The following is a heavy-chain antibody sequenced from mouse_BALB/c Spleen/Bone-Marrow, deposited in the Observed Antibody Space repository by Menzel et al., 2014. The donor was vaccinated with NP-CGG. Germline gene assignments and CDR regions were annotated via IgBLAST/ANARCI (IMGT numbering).Heavy chain of an antibody. CDR2: INPRSGYT. CDR3: AREDTITAYFDY. J-gene: IGHJ2*01. CDR1: GYTFTTYT. Sequence: QVQLKDSAAELARPGASVKMSCKTSGYTFTTYTVHWIKQRPGQGLEWIGYINPRSGYTDYNQNLKDKTTLTADKSSSTAYMQLSSLTPEDSAVYYCAREDTITAYFDYWGQGTTLTVSS. V-gene: IGHV1-4*02. D-gene: IGHD1-1*01.